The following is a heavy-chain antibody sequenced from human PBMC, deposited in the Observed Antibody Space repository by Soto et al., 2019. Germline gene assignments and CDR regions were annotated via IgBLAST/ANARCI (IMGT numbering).Heavy chain of an antibody. CDR2: IYYTGNT. CDR1: GGSISTYY. D-gene: IGHD3-10*01. J-gene: IGHJ5*02. Sequence: SETLSLTCTVTGGSISTYYWSWIRQPPGKGLEWIGHIYYTGNTNYNPSLKSRVTISVDTSTNRFSLRLRSVSAADTAVYYCARAKPFEFHKWFDPWGQGTLVTVSS. V-gene: IGHV4-59*13. CDR3: ARAKPFEFHKWFDP.